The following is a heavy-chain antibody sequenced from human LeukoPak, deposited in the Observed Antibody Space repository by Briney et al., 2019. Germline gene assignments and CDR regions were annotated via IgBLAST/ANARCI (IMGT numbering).Heavy chain of an antibody. CDR2: ISSSSSYI. Sequence: PGGSLRLSCAASGFTFSSYSMNWVRQAPGKGLEWVSSISSSSSYIYYADSVKGRFTISRDNAKNSLYLQINSLRVEDTAVYYCARDEYSSSSSYMDVWGKGTTVTVSS. D-gene: IGHD6-6*01. J-gene: IGHJ6*03. CDR3: ARDEYSSSSSYMDV. V-gene: IGHV3-21*01. CDR1: GFTFSSYS.